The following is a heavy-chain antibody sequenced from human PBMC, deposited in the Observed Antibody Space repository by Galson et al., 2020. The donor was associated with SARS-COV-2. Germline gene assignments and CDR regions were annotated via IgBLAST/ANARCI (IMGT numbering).Heavy chain of an antibody. J-gene: IGHJ4*02. CDR3: ARDVSASGSYFYY. CDR2: IFYTGST. CDR1: GGSISSYY. Sequence: SETLSLTCSVSGGSISSYYWSWIRQPPGKGLEWIGSIFYTGSTNYNPSLTSRVTMSVDTSKNHFSLKLSSVTAADTAVYYCARDVSASGSYFYYWGQGTLVTVSS. D-gene: IGHD1-26*01. V-gene: IGHV4-59*01.